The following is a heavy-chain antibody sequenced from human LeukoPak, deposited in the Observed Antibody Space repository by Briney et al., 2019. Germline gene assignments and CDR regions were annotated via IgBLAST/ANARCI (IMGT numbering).Heavy chain of an antibody. CDR1: GFTFGNYG. CDR2: INWNGGST. D-gene: IGHD4-17*01. Sequence: GGSLRLSCAASGFTFGNYGMSWVRQAPGKGLEWVSGINWNGGSTGYADSVEGRFTISRDNAKNSQYLQMNSLRVEDTALYYCARAQTYGDSRLLLDYWGQGTLVTVSP. CDR3: ARAQTYGDSRLLLDY. J-gene: IGHJ4*02. V-gene: IGHV3-20*04.